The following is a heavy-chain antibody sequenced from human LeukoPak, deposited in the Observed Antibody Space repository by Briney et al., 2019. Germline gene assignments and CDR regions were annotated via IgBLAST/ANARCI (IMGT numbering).Heavy chain of an antibody. J-gene: IGHJ5*02. CDR1: GGSFSGYY. V-gene: IGHV4-38-2*01. CDR2: VHHSADT. Sequence: KASETLSLTCAVYGGSFSGYYWGWIRQSPGKGLEYIGSVHHSADTYYNPSLKSRVTMSIDTSKNQFSLKLNSVTAADTAVYYCARYGHWFDPWGQGTLVTVSS. CDR3: ARYGHWFDP. D-gene: IGHD3-10*01.